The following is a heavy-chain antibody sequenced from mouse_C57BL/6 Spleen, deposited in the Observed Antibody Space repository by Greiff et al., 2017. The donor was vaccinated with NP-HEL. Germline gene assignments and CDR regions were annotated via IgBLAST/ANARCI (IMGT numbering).Heavy chain of an antibody. V-gene: IGHV1-80*01. D-gene: IGHD1-1*01. CDR1: GYAFSSYW. CDR3: ARDLRDWYFDV. J-gene: IGHJ1*03. CDR2: IYPGDGDT. Sequence: VKLMESGAELVKPGASVKISCKASGYAFSSYWMNWVKQRPGKGLEWIGQIYPGDGDTNYNGKFKGKATLTADKSSSTAYMQLSSLTSEDSAVYFCARDLRDWYFDVWGTGTTVTVSS.